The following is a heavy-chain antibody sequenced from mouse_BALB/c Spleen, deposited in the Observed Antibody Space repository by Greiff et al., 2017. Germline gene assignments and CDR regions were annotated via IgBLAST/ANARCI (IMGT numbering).Heavy chain of an antibody. CDR2: IRLKSDNYAT. Sequence: EVKLVESGGGLVQPGGSMKLSCVASGFTFSSYWMSWVRQSPEKGLEWVAEIRLKSDNYATHYAESVKGKFTISRDDSKSRLYLQMNSLRAEDTGIYYCTYYYGSSGFAYWGQGTLVTVSA. CDR1: GFTFSSYW. V-gene: IGHV6-6*02. D-gene: IGHD1-1*01. J-gene: IGHJ3*01. CDR3: TYYYGSSGFAY.